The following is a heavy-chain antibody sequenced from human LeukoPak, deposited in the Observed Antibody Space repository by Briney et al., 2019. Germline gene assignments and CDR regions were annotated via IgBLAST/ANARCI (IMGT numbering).Heavy chain of an antibody. CDR3: ARDRGLERNFDY. CDR1: GFTFSTYS. CDR2: ISSSSSYI. D-gene: IGHD1-1*01. J-gene: IGHJ4*02. Sequence: PGGSLRLSCEVSGFTFSTYSMNWVRQAPGKGLEWVSSISSSSSYIYYADSVKGRFTISRDNAKNSLYLQMNSLRAEDTAVYYCARDRGLERNFDYWGQGTLVTVSS. V-gene: IGHV3-21*04.